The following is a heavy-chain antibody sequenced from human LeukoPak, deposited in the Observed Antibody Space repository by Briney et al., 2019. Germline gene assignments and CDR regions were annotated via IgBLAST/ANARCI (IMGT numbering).Heavy chain of an antibody. Sequence: SETLSLTCAVSGGSITTTNWWSWVRQPTGKGLEWIGEVHLSGATNYNPSLESRVSMSIDKSKNHLSLEVTSVTAADTAIYYCTRESGAFSPFGFWGQGTLLTVSS. CDR3: TRESGAFSPFGF. J-gene: IGHJ4*02. CDR1: GGSITTTNW. CDR2: VHLSGAT. D-gene: IGHD1-26*01. V-gene: IGHV4-4*02.